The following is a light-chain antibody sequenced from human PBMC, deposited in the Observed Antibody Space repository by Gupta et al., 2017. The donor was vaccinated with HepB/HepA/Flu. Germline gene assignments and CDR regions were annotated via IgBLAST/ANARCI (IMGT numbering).Light chain of an antibody. CDR1: QSVSSN. V-gene: IGKV3-15*01. CDR2: GAS. CDR3: QQDNTWPS. Sequence: EIVMTQSPATLSVSPGERATLSCRASQSVSSNLAWYQQKPGQAPRLLIYGASTRATGIPARFSGSGYGTEFTLTSSRRQYEDFAVYYWQQDNTWPSFGQGTKVEIK. J-gene: IGKJ1*01.